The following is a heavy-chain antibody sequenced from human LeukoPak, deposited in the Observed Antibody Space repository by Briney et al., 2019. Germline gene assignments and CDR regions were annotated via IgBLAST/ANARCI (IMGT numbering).Heavy chain of an antibody. CDR3: TTGTTYYYDNSGYYVVLGAFDI. D-gene: IGHD3-22*01. Sequence: GGSLRLSCAASGFTFSNAWMSWVRQAPGKGLEWVGRIKSKTDGGTTDYAAPVKGRFTISRDDSKNTLYLQMNSLKTEDTAVYYCTTGTTYYYDNSGYYVVLGAFDIWGQGTMVTVSS. CDR1: GFTFSNAW. J-gene: IGHJ3*02. V-gene: IGHV3-15*01. CDR2: IKSKTDGGTT.